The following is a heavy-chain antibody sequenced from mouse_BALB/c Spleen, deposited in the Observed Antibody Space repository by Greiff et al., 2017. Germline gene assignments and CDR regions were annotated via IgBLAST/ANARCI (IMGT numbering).Heavy chain of an antibody. Sequence: QVQLQQSGPGLVAPSQSLSITCTVSGFSLTSYGVHWVRQPPGKGLEWLGVIWAGGSTNYNSALMSRLSISKDNSKSQVFLKMNSLQTDDTAMYYCARDRGYYDYDWFAYWGQGTLVTVSA. CDR2: IWAGGST. J-gene: IGHJ3*01. D-gene: IGHD2-4*01. V-gene: IGHV2-9*02. CDR1: GFSLTSYG. CDR3: ARDRGYYDYDWFAY.